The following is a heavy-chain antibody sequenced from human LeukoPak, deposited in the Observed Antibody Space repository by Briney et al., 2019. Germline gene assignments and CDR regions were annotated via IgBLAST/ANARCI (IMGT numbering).Heavy chain of an antibody. CDR3: ARYYDSSGYWSTPHFDY. J-gene: IGHJ4*02. CDR2: IQYSGST. V-gene: IGHV4-61*01. Sequence: SETLSLTCTVSGDSVSGISFYWSWIRQPPGRGLQYIGYIQYSGSTNYNPSLKSRVTISVDTSKNQFSLKLSSVTAADTAVYYCARYYDSSGYWSTPHFDYWGQGTLVTVSS. CDR1: GDSVSGISFY. D-gene: IGHD3-22*01.